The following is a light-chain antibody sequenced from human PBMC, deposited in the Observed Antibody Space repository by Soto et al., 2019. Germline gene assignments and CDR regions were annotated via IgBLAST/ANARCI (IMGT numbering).Light chain of an antibody. CDR2: DVS. CDR3: SSYTSSSTLV. V-gene: IGLV2-14*03. CDR1: SSDVGGYNY. Sequence: QSALTQPPSVSGSPGQTITISCTGTSSDVGGYNYVYWYQHHPGKAPKLMIYDVSNRPSGVSNRFSGSKSGNTASLTISGLHDDDEDDYCYSSYTSSSTLVFGTGTKLTVL. J-gene: IGLJ1*01.